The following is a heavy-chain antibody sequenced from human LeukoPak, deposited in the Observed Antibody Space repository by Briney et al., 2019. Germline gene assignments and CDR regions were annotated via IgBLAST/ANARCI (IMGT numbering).Heavy chain of an antibody. CDR1: GYTFTSYD. CDR3: ARGLPGYYDYVWGSYRYNWLDP. D-gene: IGHD3-16*02. V-gene: IGHV1-8*01. Sequence: GASVKVSCKASGYTFTSYDINWVRQATGQGLEWMGWMNPNSGNTGYAQKFQGRVTMTRNTSISTAYMELSSLRSEDTAVYYCARGLPGYYDYVWGSYRYNWLDPWGQGTLVTVSS. CDR2: MNPNSGNT. J-gene: IGHJ5*02.